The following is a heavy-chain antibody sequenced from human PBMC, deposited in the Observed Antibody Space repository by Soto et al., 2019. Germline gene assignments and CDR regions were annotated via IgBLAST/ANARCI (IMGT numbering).Heavy chain of an antibody. Sequence: EVQLVESGGDLVQPGGSLRLSCVASGFDFNRYSMNWVRQAPGKGLEWISYINSGSTSVFYAVSVKGRFTISRDNAKNSLDLQMNSLSAAETAVYYCTSSTSPDAYWGQGTLVTVSS. CDR3: TSSTSPDAY. CDR1: GFDFNRYS. V-gene: IGHV3-48*01. J-gene: IGHJ4*02. D-gene: IGHD2-2*01. CDR2: INSGSTSV.